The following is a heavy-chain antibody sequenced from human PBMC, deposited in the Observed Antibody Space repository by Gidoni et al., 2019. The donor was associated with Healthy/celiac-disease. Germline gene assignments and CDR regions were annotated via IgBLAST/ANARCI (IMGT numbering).Heavy chain of an antibody. CDR2: IYPGDSAT. Sequence: EVQLVQSGAEVKKPGESLKSSCKCYGYSFTSYWIGWVRQMPGKGLEWMGIIYPGDSATIYSPSFQGQVTISADKSISTAYLQWSSLKASYTAMYYCARSSGRGRGGELWFDPWGQGTLVTVSS. CDR1: GYSFTSYW. D-gene: IGHD2-21*01. V-gene: IGHV5-51*01. J-gene: IGHJ5*02. CDR3: ARSSGRGRGGELWFDP.